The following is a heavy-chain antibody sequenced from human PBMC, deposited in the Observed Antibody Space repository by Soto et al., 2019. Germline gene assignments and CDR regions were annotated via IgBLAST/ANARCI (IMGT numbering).Heavy chain of an antibody. Sequence: EVQLVESGGGLVKPGGSLRLSCAASGFTFSSYSMNWVRQAPGKGLEWVSSISSSSSYIYYADSVKGRFTISRDNAKNSLYLQMNSLRAEDTAVYYCARVGEEYSCSGGMDVWGQGTTVTVSS. CDR2: ISSSSSYI. D-gene: IGHD6-6*01. CDR3: ARVGEEYSCSGGMDV. J-gene: IGHJ6*02. V-gene: IGHV3-21*01. CDR1: GFTFSSYS.